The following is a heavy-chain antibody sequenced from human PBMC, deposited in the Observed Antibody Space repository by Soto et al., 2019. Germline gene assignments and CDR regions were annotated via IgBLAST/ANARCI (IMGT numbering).Heavy chain of an antibody. CDR1: GYTFANYG. J-gene: IGHJ4*02. Sequence: QVRLVQSGPEVKKPGASVRVSCKASGYTFANYGITWVRQTSGQGLEWLGLISGYNINTHYAQKFEDRVTLTTDKSTSTVYMELRSLRPDDTAIYFCARERRWEPLLYWGQGTLVTVSP. CDR3: ARERRWEPLLY. D-gene: IGHD1-26*01. CDR2: ISGYNINT. V-gene: IGHV1-18*01.